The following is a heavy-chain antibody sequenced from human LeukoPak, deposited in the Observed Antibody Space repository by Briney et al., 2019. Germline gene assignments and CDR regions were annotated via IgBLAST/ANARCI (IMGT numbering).Heavy chain of an antibody. CDR1: GGSISSYY. Sequence: PSETLSLTCTVSGGSISSYYWSWIRQPAGKGLEWIGRIYTSGSTNYNASLKSRVSMSVDTSKNQFSLKLSSVAAADTAVFYCARENSGSYREFDYWGQGTLVTVSS. CDR3: ARENSGSYREFDY. J-gene: IGHJ4*02. V-gene: IGHV4-4*07. CDR2: IYTSGST. D-gene: IGHD1-26*01.